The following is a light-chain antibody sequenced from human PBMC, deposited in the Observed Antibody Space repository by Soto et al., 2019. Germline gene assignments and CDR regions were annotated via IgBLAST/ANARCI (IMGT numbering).Light chain of an antibody. CDR3: QQYGSSRIT. Sequence: EIVLTQSPGTLSLSPGERATLSCRASQSVSSSYLAWYQQKPGQAPRPLIYVASSRATGIPDRFSGSGSGTDFPLTISRLEPEDFAVYYCQQYGSSRITFGPGTKVDIK. J-gene: IGKJ3*01. V-gene: IGKV3-20*01. CDR2: VAS. CDR1: QSVSSSY.